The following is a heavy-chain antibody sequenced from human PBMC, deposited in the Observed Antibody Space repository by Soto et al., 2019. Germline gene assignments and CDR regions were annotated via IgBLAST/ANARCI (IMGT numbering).Heavy chain of an antibody. J-gene: IGHJ4*02. D-gene: IGHD2-15*01. CDR1: GGSFSGYY. CDR3: ASHRRYCSGGSCYAGMYYFDY. V-gene: IGHV4-34*01. Sequence: SETLSLTCAVYGGSFSGYYWSWIRQPPGKGLEWIGEINHSGSTNYNPSLKSRVTISVDTSKNQFSLKLSSVTAADTAVYYCASHRRYCSGGSCYAGMYYFDYWGQGTLVTVSS. CDR2: INHSGST.